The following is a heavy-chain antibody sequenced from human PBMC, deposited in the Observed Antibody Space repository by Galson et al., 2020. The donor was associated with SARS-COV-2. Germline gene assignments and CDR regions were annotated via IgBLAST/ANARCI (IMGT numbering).Heavy chain of an antibody. D-gene: IGHD1-1*01. CDR1: GYTFTDWY. Sequence: GESLKISCKASGYTFTDWYMHWVRQAPGQGLEWMGWINPNSGGTNYAQKFQGRVIMTRDTSITTVYMELSRLRSDDTAFYYCARENDFYNLWGQGTLVTVSS. V-gene: IGHV1-2*02. CDR3: ARENDFYNL. J-gene: IGHJ4*02. CDR2: INPNSGGT.